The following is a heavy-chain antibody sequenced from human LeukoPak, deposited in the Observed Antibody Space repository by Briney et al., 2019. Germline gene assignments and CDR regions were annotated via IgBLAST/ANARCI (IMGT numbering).Heavy chain of an antibody. D-gene: IGHD3-10*01. CDR1: GYTFTGYY. Sequence: GASVKVSCKASGYTFTGYYMHWVRQAPGQGLEWMGWINPNSGGTNYAQKFQGWVTMTRDTSISTAYMELRSLRSDDTAVYYCAREVAGITMVRGAADYWGQGTLVTVSS. CDR3: AREVAGITMVRGAADY. CDR2: INPNSGGT. V-gene: IGHV1-2*04. J-gene: IGHJ4*02.